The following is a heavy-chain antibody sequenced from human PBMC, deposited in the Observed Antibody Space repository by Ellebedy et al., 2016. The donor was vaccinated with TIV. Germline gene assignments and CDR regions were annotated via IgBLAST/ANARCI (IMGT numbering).Heavy chain of an antibody. Sequence: GESLKISCAASGFTFSSYGMHWVRQAPGKGLEWVAVISYDGSNKYYADSVKGRFTISRDNSKNTLYLQMNSLRAEDTAVYYCARDAERGYSYHYFDYWGQGTLVTVSS. D-gene: IGHD5-18*01. J-gene: IGHJ4*02. CDR2: ISYDGSNK. V-gene: IGHV3-30*03. CDR1: GFTFSSYG. CDR3: ARDAERGYSYHYFDY.